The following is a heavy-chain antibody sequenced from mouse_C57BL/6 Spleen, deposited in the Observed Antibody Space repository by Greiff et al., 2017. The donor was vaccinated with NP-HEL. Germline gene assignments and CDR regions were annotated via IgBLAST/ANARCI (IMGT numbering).Heavy chain of an antibody. CDR3: AKGFTTVVDDY. V-gene: IGHV1-55*01. Sequence: QVHVKQPGAELVKPGASVKMSCKASGYTFTSYWITWVKQRPGQGLEWIGDIYPGSGSTNYNEKFKSKATLTVDTSSSTAYMQLSSLTSEDSAVYYCAKGFTTVVDDYWGQGTTLTVSS. D-gene: IGHD1-1*01. CDR2: IYPGSGST. CDR1: GYTFTSYW. J-gene: IGHJ2*01.